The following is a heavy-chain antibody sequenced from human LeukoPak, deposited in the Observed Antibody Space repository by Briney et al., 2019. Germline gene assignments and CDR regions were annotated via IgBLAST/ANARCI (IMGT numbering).Heavy chain of an antibody. CDR1: GFXFSSYG. Sequence: GGSLRLSCAASGFXFSSYGIHWVRQAPGKGLEWVAVISYDGSNKYYADSVKGRFTISRDNSKNTLYLQMNSLRAEDTAVYYCAKGEYCSSTSCLYYYYYYGMDVWGQGTTVTVSS. CDR2: ISYDGSNK. D-gene: IGHD2-2*01. V-gene: IGHV3-30*18. J-gene: IGHJ6*02. CDR3: AKGEYCSSTSCLYYYYYYGMDV.